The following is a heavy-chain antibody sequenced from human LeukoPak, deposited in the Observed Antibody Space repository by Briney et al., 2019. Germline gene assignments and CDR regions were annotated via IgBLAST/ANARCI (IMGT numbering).Heavy chain of an antibody. V-gene: IGHV1-2*02. Sequence: ASVKVSCKASGYTFTGYYMHWVRQAPGQGLEWMGWINPNSGGTNYAQKLQGRVTMTRGTSISTAYMELSRLRSDDTAVYYCARVAGSGSSRAFDIWGQGTMVTVSS. CDR1: GYTFTGYY. D-gene: IGHD3-10*01. CDR3: ARVAGSGSSRAFDI. J-gene: IGHJ3*02. CDR2: INPNSGGT.